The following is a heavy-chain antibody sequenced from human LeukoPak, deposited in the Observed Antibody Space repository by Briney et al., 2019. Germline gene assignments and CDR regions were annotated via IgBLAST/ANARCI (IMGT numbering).Heavy chain of an antibody. V-gene: IGHV3-74*01. D-gene: IGHD2-15*01. J-gene: IGHJ5*02. Sequence: GGSLRLSCSASGFTFSSYAMRWVRQAPGKGLMYISRNNGDGSTTNYADVVKGRFTMSRDNVKNTLYLQMNSLRVEDTAVYYCARDPRNVGLAPWGQGTLVTVSS. CDR2: NNGDGSTT. CDR1: GFTFSSYA. CDR3: ARDPRNVGLAP.